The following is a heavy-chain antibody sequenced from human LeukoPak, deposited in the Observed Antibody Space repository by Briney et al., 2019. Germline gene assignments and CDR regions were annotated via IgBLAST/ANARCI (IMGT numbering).Heavy chain of an antibody. CDR1: GFTFSSYS. D-gene: IGHD4-17*01. CDR3: VREDYGDYVFDY. CDR2: ISSSSSYI. V-gene: IGHV3-21*01. Sequence: MSGGSLRLSCAASGFTFSSYSMNWVRQAPGKGLEWVSSISSSSSYIYYADSVKGRFTISRDNAKNSLYLQMNNLRAEDTAVYYCVREDYGDYVFDYWGQGTLVTVSS. J-gene: IGHJ4*02.